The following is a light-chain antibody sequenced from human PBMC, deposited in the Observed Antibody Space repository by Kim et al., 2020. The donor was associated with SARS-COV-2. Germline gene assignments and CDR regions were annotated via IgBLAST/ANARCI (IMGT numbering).Light chain of an antibody. CDR2: DDT. CDR3: QVWNTGSDLVI. Sequence: SSELTQPPSVSVAPGKTASITCGGNNIGLKSVHWYQQKPGQAPSLVIFDDTDRPSGIPERFSGSNSGNTATLTITRVEAGDEADYYCQVWNTGSDLVIFGGGTQLTVL. V-gene: IGLV3-21*04. CDR1: NIGLKS. J-gene: IGLJ2*01.